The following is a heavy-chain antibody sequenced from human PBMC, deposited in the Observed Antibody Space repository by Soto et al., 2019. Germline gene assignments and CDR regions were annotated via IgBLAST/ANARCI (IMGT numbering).Heavy chain of an antibody. V-gene: IGHV3-11*01. J-gene: IGHJ4*02. CDR3: ARAQPFEYSSSAWRRRSLY. D-gene: IGHD6-6*01. Sequence: QVQLVESGGGLVKPGGSLRLSCAASGFTFSDYYMSWIRQAPGKGLEWVSYISSSGSTIYYADSVKGRFTISRDNAKNSLYLQMNILRAEDTAVYYCARAQPFEYSSSAWRRRSLYWGQGTLVTVSS. CDR1: GFTFSDYY. CDR2: ISSSGSTI.